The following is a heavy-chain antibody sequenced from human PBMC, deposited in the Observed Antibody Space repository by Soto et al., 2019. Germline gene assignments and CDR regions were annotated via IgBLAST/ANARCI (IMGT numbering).Heavy chain of an antibody. Sequence: QVQLQESGPGLVKPSQTLSLTCTVSGGSIINGDTYLNWIRQHPEKGLEWMGYINYRGTTNYNPALKSRILISIDTSKNQFSLRLTSVTAADTAVYYCARDAPGVAPYWGQGTLLTVSS. J-gene: IGHJ4*02. CDR2: INYRGTT. V-gene: IGHV4-31*03. D-gene: IGHD2-15*01. CDR3: ARDAPGVAPY. CDR1: GGSIINGDTY.